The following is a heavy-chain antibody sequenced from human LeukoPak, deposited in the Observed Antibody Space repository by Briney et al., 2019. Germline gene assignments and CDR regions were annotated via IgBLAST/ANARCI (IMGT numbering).Heavy chain of an antibody. CDR2: IYYSGST. D-gene: IGHD4-17*01. J-gene: IGHJ4*02. CDR1: GGSITQTNY. CDR3: ARHGTVTHRFDY. Sequence: SETLSLTCDVSGGSITQTNYWTWVRQPPGKGLEWIGSIYYSGSTYYNPSLKSRVTISVDSSKNQCSLKLSSVTAADTAVYYCARHGTVTHRFDYWGQGTLVTVSS. V-gene: IGHV4-39*01.